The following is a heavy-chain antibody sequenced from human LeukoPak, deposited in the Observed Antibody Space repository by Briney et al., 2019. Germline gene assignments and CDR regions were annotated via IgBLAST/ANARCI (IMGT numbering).Heavy chain of an antibody. V-gene: IGHV3-53*01. CDR3: ARKPAVVYGMDV. Sequence: GGSLRLSCAASGFTVSSNYMSWVRQAPGKGLEWVSVIYSGGSTYYADSVKGRFTISRDNSKNTLYLQMNSLRAEDTAVYYCARKPAVVYGMDVWGQGTTVTVSS. J-gene: IGHJ6*02. CDR2: IYSGGST. CDR1: GFTVSSNY.